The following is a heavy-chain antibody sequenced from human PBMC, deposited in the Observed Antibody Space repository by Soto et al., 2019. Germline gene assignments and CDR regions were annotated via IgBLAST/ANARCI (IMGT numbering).Heavy chain of an antibody. CDR2: INPNSGGT. CDR3: AICSSTSCYRQNYYYYGMDV. D-gene: IGHD2-2*01. CDR1: GYTFINSA. Sequence: ASVKVSCKASGYTFINSALHWVRQAPGQGLEWMGWINPNSGGTNYAQKFQGWVTMTRDTSISTAYMELSRLRSDDTAVYYCAICSSTSCYRQNYYYYGMDVWGQGTTVTVSS. V-gene: IGHV1-2*04. J-gene: IGHJ6*02.